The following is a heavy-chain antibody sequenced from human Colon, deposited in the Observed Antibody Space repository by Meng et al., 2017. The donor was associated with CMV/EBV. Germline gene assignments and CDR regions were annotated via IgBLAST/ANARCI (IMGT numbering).Heavy chain of an antibody. J-gene: IGHJ4*02. Sequence: SETLSLTCTVSGGSVTSGGYHWSWIRQPPGKGLEWIAYIYYSGSTNYNPSLKSRVTISVDTSKTQFSLKLSSVTAADTAVYYCARGDYYDSSAVLRDWGQGTLVTVSS. V-gene: IGHV4-61*08. CDR3: ARGDYYDSSAVLRD. D-gene: IGHD3-22*01. CDR1: GGSVTSGGYH. CDR2: IYYSGST.